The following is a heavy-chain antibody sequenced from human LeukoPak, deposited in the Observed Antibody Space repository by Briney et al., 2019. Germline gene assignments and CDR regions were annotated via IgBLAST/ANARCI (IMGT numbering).Heavy chain of an antibody. D-gene: IGHD1-26*01. V-gene: IGHV3-74*01. CDR3: VREGYMAGATEFDY. CDR2: INGDGSST. Sequence: GGSLGLSCAASEFTFTAYWMHWVRQAPGEGLVWVSRINGDGSSTTYADSVKGRFTISRDNAKNALFLQMNSLRAEDTAVYYCVREGYMAGATEFDYWGQGTLVTVSS. J-gene: IGHJ4*02. CDR1: EFTFTAYW.